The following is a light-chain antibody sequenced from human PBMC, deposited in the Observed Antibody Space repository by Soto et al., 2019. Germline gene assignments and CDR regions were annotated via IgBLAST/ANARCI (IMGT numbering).Light chain of an antibody. J-gene: IGKJ4*01. Sequence: DIQMTQSPSSVSASVGDRVTISVRASQDISSWLTLYQQKPGKAPKVLIYIASRLQSGVPSRFSGSRSGTDFSLTISSLQPEDFATYYCQQSKSFPLTLGGGTKVDIK. CDR2: IAS. CDR1: QDISSW. V-gene: IGKV1-12*01. CDR3: QQSKSFPLT.